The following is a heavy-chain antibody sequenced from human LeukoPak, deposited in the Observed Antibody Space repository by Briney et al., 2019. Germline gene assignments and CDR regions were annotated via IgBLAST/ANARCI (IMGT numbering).Heavy chain of an antibody. CDR1: GGSISSYY. Sequence: SETLSLTCTVSGGSISSYYWSWIRQPPGKGLEWIGYIYYSGSTNYNPSLKSRVTISVDTSKNQFSLKLSSVTAADTPVYYCARGVNRYYYYYMDVWGKGTTVTVSS. V-gene: IGHV4-59*01. D-gene: IGHD1-14*01. CDR2: IYYSGST. J-gene: IGHJ6*03. CDR3: ARGVNRYYYYYMDV.